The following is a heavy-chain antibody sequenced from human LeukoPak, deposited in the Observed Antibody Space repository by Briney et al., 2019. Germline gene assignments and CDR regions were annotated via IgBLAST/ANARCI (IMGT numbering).Heavy chain of an antibody. CDR1: GFIFTDYW. D-gene: IGHD3-3*01. Sequence: GSLRLSCAASGFIFTDYWLHWVRQAPGQGLQWVSRINHDVTSANYADSVKGRFTVSRDNAQNTLYLQMNSLRADDTAVYYLARVFDPEDFWRGYSFGVWGRGTLVTVSS. CDR2: INHDVTSA. V-gene: IGHV3-74*01. CDR3: ARVFDPEDFWRGYSFGV. J-gene: IGHJ4*02.